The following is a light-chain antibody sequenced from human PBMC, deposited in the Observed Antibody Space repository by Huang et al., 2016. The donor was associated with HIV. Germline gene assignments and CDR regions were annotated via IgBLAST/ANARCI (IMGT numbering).Light chain of an antibody. J-gene: IGKJ1*01. V-gene: IGKV1-5*03. CDR3: QQYDSYWT. CDR2: KAS. CDR1: QNISSW. Sequence: DIQLTKSLSTLSASLGDRVIITCQASQNISSWLAWYQQKPGKAPKVLIYKASNLKGGVPSRFSGSGSGTEFTLTIRSLQPDDFATYYCQQYDSYWTFGQGTKVEMK.